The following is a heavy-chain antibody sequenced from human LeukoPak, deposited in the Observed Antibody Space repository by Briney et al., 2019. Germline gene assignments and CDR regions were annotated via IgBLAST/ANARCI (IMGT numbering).Heavy chain of an antibody. V-gene: IGHV3-23*01. Sequence: PGGSLRLSCAASGFTFSTYAMSWVRQAPGKGLEWVSAIGGSGDFTYYAEYVRGRFTISRDNSKKTLCLQMNSLRAEDTAVYYCAKADRGWGVITKDWGQGTLVTVSS. CDR2: IGGSGDFT. CDR3: AKADRGWGVITKD. J-gene: IGHJ4*02. D-gene: IGHD3-10*01. CDR1: GFTFSTYA.